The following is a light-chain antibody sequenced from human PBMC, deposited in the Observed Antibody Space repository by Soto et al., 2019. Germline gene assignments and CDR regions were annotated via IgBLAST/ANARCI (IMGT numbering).Light chain of an antibody. J-gene: IGLJ1*01. Sequence: QSVLTQPPSPSGSPGQSVTISCTGTSGEVGGYNYVSWYQQHPGKAPKLMIFEVSERPSGVPDRFSASKSGNTASLTVSGLQAEDEADYYCSSYAGSNNYVFGTGTKVTVL. CDR3: SSYAGSNNYV. CDR1: SGEVGGYNY. CDR2: EVS. V-gene: IGLV2-8*01.